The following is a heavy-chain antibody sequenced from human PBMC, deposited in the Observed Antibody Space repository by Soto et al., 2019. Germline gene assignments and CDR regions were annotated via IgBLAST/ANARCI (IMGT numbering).Heavy chain of an antibody. CDR2: FDPEDGET. V-gene: IGHV1-24*01. D-gene: IGHD2-2*01. CDR3: ADTTVSADSIYPDAFDF. Sequence: ASVQVSCKVSGYTLTELSMHWVRQAPGKGLEWMGGFDPEDGETIYAQKFQGRVTMTEDTSTDTAYMELSSLSSEDTAVYYCADTTVSADSIYPDAFDFWGQGTMVTVSS. CDR1: GYTLTELS. J-gene: IGHJ3*01.